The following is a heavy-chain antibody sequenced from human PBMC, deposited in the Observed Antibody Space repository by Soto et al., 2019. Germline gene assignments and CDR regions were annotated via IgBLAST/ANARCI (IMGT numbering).Heavy chain of an antibody. D-gene: IGHD4-17*01. Sequence: QVQLVQSGAEVKKPGASVKVSCKASGYTFTSYGISWVRQAPGQGLEWMGWISAYNGNTNYAQKLQGRVTMTTDTSTSKAYVELRSLRSEDTAVYYCARDHPPVSNDYWGQGTLVTVSS. V-gene: IGHV1-18*01. J-gene: IGHJ4*02. CDR2: ISAYNGNT. CDR3: ARDHPPVSNDY. CDR1: GYTFTSYG.